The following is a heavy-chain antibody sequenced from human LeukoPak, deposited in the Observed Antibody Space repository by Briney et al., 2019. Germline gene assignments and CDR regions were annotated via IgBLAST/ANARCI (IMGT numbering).Heavy chain of an antibody. Sequence: GGSLRVFCAASGFTFSSYGMHWVRQAPGKGLEWVAFIRHDGNNKFYADSVRGRFTISRDNSKNTLFLQMDGLRTEDTAVYYCANDPSATVTPNYFDYWGQGTLVSVSS. CDR1: GFTFSSYG. CDR3: ANDPSATVTPNYFDY. V-gene: IGHV3-30*02. CDR2: IRHDGNNK. J-gene: IGHJ4*02. D-gene: IGHD4-11*01.